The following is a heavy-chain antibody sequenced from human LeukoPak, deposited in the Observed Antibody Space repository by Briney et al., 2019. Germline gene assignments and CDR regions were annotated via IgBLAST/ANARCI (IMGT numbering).Heavy chain of an antibody. CDR1: GFTYSSYG. J-gene: IGHJ4*02. D-gene: IGHD1-26*01. Sequence: PGGSLRLSCAASGFTYSSYGMHWFRQAPGKGLDWVAVTSSDGSNKFYADSVKGRFTISRDNSKNTLFLQMNSLRAEDTAVYYCAKKFAGSFKELSDYWGQGTLVTVSS. CDR2: TSSDGSNK. CDR3: AKKFAGSFKELSDY. V-gene: IGHV3-30*18.